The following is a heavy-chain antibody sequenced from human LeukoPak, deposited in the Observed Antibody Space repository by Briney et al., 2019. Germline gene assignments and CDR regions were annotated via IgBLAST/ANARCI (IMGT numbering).Heavy chain of an antibody. CDR1: GFTFSSYS. CDR2: ISSSSSCI. D-gene: IGHD3-22*01. J-gene: IGHJ4*02. CDR3: ARDFRWGSGYYLYYFDY. V-gene: IGHV3-21*01. Sequence: GGSLRLSCAASGFTFSSYSMNWVRQAPGKGLEWVSSISSSSSCIYYADSVKGRFTISRDNAKNSLYLQMNSPRAEDTAVYYCARDFRWGSGYYLYYFDYWGQGTLVTVSS.